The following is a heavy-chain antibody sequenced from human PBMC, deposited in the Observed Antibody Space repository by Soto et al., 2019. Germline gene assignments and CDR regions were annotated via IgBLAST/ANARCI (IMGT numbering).Heavy chain of an antibody. Sequence: QVQLVQSGAEVKKPGASVKVSCKASGYTFTGYYMHWVRQAPGQGLEWMGWITPNSGGTNYAQKFQGWVTMTRDTSISTAYMELSRLRSDDTAVYYCARELHYCSGGSCSYAFDIWGQGTMVTVSS. CDR1: GYTFTGYY. D-gene: IGHD2-15*01. CDR2: ITPNSGGT. V-gene: IGHV1-2*04. CDR3: ARELHYCSGGSCSYAFDI. J-gene: IGHJ3*02.